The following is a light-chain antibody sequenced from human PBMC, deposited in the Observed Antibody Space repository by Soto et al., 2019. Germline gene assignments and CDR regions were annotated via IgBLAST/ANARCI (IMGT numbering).Light chain of an antibody. V-gene: IGKV3-20*01. Sequence: EIVLTQSPGTLSLSPGERATLSCRASQSVASRNLAWYQQKSGQAPRLLIYGASSRATGIPDRFSGSGSGTDLTLTISRLEPEDFAVYYCQQYGSSPWTFGQGTKVDIK. CDR3: QQYGSSPWT. CDR1: QSVASRN. CDR2: GAS. J-gene: IGKJ1*01.